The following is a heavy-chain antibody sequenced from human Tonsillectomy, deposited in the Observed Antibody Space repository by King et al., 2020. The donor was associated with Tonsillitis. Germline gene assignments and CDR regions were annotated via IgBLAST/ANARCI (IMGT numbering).Heavy chain of an antibody. J-gene: IGHJ6*03. Sequence: QLVQSGGGLVQPGGSLRLSFAASGFTLSSYSLSWVRQAPGEGVGWVSAISCCGDNTYFADSLKGRFIFSKDTSKNTLYLQMNSLRAEDTAVYYCAKDLGGGYDILTGYYYYYYMDVWGKGTTVTVSS. CDR2: ISCCGDNT. D-gene: IGHD3-9*01. V-gene: IGHV3-23*04. CDR3: AKDLGGGYDILTGYYYYYYMDV. CDR1: GFTLSSYS.